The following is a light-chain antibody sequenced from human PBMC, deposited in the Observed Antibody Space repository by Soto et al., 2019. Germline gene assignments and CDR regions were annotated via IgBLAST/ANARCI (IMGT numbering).Light chain of an antibody. Sequence: SQLPKTTTFLSASVGDRVTITCRASQSISSYLAWYQQKPGKAPKLLIYAASTLKSGVPSRFSGSGSGTEFTLTISSLQPEDFAVYYCQQHNQWPITFGQGTLLEVK. CDR3: QQHNQWPIT. V-gene: IGKV1-9*01. CDR1: QSISSY. J-gene: IGKJ5*01. CDR2: AAS.